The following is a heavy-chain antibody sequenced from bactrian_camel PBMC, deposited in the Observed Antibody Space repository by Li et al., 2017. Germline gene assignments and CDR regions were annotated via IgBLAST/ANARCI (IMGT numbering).Heavy chain of an antibody. CDR2: IYGDGST. CDR3: GTRDGYCYMYDFDGYV. D-gene: IGHD2*01. CDR1: GGTTSGLSLREMC. J-gene: IGHJ4*01. Sequence: VQLVESGGGSVQAGGSLKLSCKASGGTTSGLSLREMCMGWFRQAPNKGREPVARIYGDGSTIYEQFTEGRFTISRDNDKNTVYLQMNNLKPEDTATYSCGTRDGYCYMYDFDGYVWGQGTQVTVS. V-gene: IGHV3S53*01.